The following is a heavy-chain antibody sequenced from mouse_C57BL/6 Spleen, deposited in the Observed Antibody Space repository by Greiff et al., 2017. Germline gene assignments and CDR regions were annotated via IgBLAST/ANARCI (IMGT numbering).Heavy chain of an antibody. CDR2: INYDGSST. D-gene: IGHD4-1*01. CDR1: GFTFSDYY. V-gene: IGHV5-16*01. J-gene: IGHJ2*01. Sequence: EVKLMESEGGLVQPGRSMKLSCTASGFTFSDYYMAWVRQVPEKGLEWVANINYDGSSTYYLDSLKSRFIISRDNAKNILYLQMSSLKSEDTATYYCAREGGTGSYYFDYWGQGTTLTVSS. CDR3: AREGGTGSYYFDY.